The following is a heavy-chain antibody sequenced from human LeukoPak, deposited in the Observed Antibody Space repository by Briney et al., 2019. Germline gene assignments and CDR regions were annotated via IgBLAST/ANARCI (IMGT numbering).Heavy chain of an antibody. CDR2: ISSSSSYI. Sequence: GGSLRLSCAASGFTFSSYSMNWVRQAPGKGLEWVSSISSSSSYIYYADSVKGRFTISRDNAKNSLYLQMNSLRSDDTAVYYCARDGITMVRGASMGFDPWGQGTLVTVSS. J-gene: IGHJ5*02. V-gene: IGHV3-21*04. CDR1: GFTFSSYS. D-gene: IGHD3-10*01. CDR3: ARDGITMVRGASMGFDP.